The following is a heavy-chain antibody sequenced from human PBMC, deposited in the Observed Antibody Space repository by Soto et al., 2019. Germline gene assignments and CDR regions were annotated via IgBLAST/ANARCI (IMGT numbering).Heavy chain of an antibody. CDR1: RFTFSDYA. J-gene: IGHJ4*02. CDR3: AKDPQTYYFDSTGYSYAPLYAY. CDR2: ISGSGGST. D-gene: IGHD3-22*01. V-gene: IGHV3-23*01. Sequence: PGGSLRLSCAASRFTFSDYAMSWVRQAPGKGLEWVSTISGSGGSTYYADSVKGRFTISRDNSKNTLYLQMNSLRAEDTALYHCAKDPQTYYFDSTGYSYAPLYAYWGRGXLVTVSS.